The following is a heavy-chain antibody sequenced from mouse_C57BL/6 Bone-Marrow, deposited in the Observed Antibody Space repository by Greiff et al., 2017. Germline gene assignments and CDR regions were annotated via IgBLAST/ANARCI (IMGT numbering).Heavy chain of an antibody. Sequence: QVQLKESGPGLVQPSQSLSITCTVSGFSLTSYGVHWVRQPPGKGLEWLGVIWSGGSTDYNAAFISRLSISKDNSKSQVSFKMNSLQADDTAIYYCAKMAGREPFDYWGQGTTLTVSS. D-gene: IGHD3-3*01. V-gene: IGHV2-4*01. CDR1: GFSLTSYG. CDR3: AKMAGREPFDY. J-gene: IGHJ2*01. CDR2: IWSGGST.